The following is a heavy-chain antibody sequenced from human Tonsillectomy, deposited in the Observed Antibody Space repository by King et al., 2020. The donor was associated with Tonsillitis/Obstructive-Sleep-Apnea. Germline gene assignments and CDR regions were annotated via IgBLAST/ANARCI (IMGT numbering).Heavy chain of an antibody. V-gene: IGHV4-61*01. CDR1: GGSVSSGSYY. J-gene: IGHJ6*03. Sequence: QLQESGPGLVKPSETLSLTCTVSGGSVSSGSYYWSWIRQPPGKGLEWIGFIYYSGSTNYNPSLKGRVPISVDTSKNQSSLKLSSVTAADTAVYYCARDRRLGCSSTSCYPYYYYYMDVWGKGTTVTVSS. CDR3: ARDRRLGCSSTSCYPYYYYYMDV. D-gene: IGHD2-2*01. CDR2: IYYSGST.